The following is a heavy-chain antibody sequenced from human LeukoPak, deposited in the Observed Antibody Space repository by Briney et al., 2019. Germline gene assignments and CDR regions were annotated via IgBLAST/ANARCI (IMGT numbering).Heavy chain of an antibody. CDR1: DFTFSSSG. J-gene: IGHJ5*02. Sequence: GGTLRLSCAASDFTFSSSGMTWVRQAPGKGLEWVSTVSSSGENTYYADSVKGRFTISRDNSKNTLYLQMSSLRAEDTAVYYCARAHYTYYYGSGSSHGGWFDPWGQGTLVTVSS. CDR3: ARAHYTYYYGSGSSHGGWFDP. CDR2: VSSSGENT. V-gene: IGHV3-23*01. D-gene: IGHD3-10*01.